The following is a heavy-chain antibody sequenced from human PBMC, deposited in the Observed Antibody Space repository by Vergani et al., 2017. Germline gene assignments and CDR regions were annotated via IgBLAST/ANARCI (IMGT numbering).Heavy chain of an antibody. CDR2: ISGSGGST. D-gene: IGHD2-2*01. CDR3: AKDPTIVVVPGHYYYYGMEV. CDR1: GFTFSSYA. V-gene: IGHV3-23*01. J-gene: IGHJ6*04. Sequence: EVQLLESGGGLVQPGGSLRLSCAASGFTFSSYAMSWVRQAPGKVLDWVSAISGSGGSTYYADSVKGRFTISIDNSKNTLYLQMNSLRAEDTAVYYCAKDPTIVVVPGHYYYYGMEVWGKGTTVTVSS.